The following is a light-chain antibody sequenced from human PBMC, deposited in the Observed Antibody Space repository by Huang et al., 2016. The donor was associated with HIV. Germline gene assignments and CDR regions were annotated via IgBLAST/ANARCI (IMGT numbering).Light chain of an antibody. CDR2: GAS. J-gene: IGKJ2*01. Sequence: EIVLTQSPGTLSLSPGERATLSCRASQSVSSNYLAWYQQKPGQAPRLLIYGASSRPTGIPDRFSGSGSGTDFTLTVSRLEPEDFAVYYCQQYGSSPPYTFGQGTKLEIK. V-gene: IGKV3-20*01. CDR3: QQYGSSPPYT. CDR1: QSVSSNY.